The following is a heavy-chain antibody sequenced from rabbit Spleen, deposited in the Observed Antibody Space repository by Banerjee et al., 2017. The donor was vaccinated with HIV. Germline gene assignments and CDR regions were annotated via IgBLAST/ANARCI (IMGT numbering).Heavy chain of an antibody. Sequence: QLTETGGGLVQPGGSLTLSCKASGFAFATYYMSWVRQAPGKGLEWIGSIDPVFGIANYASWVNGRFTISRDNAQNTVDLQINSLTAADTATYFCARDYNSGWDLWGPGTLVTVS. CDR1: GFAFATYY. CDR2: IDPVFGIA. D-gene: IGHD4-1*01. V-gene: IGHV1S7*01. CDR3: ARDYNSGWDL. J-gene: IGHJ4*01.